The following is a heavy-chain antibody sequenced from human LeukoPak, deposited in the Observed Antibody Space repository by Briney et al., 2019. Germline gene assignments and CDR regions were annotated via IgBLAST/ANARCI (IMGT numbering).Heavy chain of an antibody. CDR3: ARDRAGSSGYLNSFDY. CDR1: GYTFTSYG. V-gene: IGHV1-18*01. Sequence: ASVKVSCKASGYTFTSYGISWVRQAPGQGLEWMGWISAYNGNTNYAQMLQGRVTMTTDTSTSTAYMELRSLRSDDTAVYYCARDRAGSSGYLNSFDYWGQGTLVTVSS. CDR2: ISAYNGNT. J-gene: IGHJ4*02. D-gene: IGHD3-22*01.